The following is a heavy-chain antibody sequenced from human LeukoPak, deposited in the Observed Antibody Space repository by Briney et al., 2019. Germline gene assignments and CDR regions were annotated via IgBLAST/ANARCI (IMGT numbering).Heavy chain of an antibody. Sequence: PGRSLRLSCAASGFTFSSYAMHWVRQAPGKGLEWVAVISYDGSNKYYADSVKDRFTISRDNSKNTLYLQMNSLRAEDTAVYYCARDGNYYDSSGLPYYFDYWGQGTLVTVSS. V-gene: IGHV3-30*01. D-gene: IGHD3-22*01. CDR1: GFTFSSYA. J-gene: IGHJ4*02. CDR2: ISYDGSNK. CDR3: ARDGNYYDSSGLPYYFDY.